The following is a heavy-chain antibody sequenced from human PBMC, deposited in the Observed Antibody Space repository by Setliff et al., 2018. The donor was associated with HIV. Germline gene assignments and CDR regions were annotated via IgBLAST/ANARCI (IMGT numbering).Heavy chain of an antibody. D-gene: IGHD6-13*01. J-gene: IGHJ6*03. CDR3: ARGLSSSWYGGGYYYYYMDV. V-gene: IGHV1-18*01. Sequence: GASVKVSCKASGYTFTSYGISWVRQAPGQGLEWMGWISAYNGNTNYAQRLQGRVTMTTDTSTSTAYMELRSLRSDDTAVYYCARGLSSSWYGGGYYYYYMDVWGKGTTVTVSS. CDR1: GYTFTSYG. CDR2: ISAYNGNT.